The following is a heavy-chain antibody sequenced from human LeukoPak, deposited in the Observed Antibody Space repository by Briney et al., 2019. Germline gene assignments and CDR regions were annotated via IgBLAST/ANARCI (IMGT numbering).Heavy chain of an antibody. CDR2: ISWNSGSI. Sequence: PGGSLRLSCAASGFTFDDYAMHWVRQAPGKGLEWVSGISWNSGSIGYADSVKGRFTISRDNAKNSLYLQMNSLRAEDTALYYCAKDTQRITILGVVFDYWGQGTLVTVSS. J-gene: IGHJ4*02. CDR3: AKDTQRITILGVVFDY. V-gene: IGHV3-9*01. D-gene: IGHD3-3*01. CDR1: GFTFDDYA.